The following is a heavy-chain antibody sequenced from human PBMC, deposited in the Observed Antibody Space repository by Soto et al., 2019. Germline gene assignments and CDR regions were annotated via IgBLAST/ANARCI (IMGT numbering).Heavy chain of an antibody. CDR1: GLTFSSYA. CDR2: ISGSGGST. J-gene: IGHJ4*02. V-gene: IGHV3-23*01. D-gene: IGHD3-10*01. CDR3: AKGVLCFGVLPH. Sequence: GGSLRLNCAASGLTFSSYAMSWVRQAPGKGLEWVSAISGSGGSTYYADSVKGRFTISRDNSKNTLYLQRNSLRAEDTAVYCFAKGVLCFGVLPHWGQGTRVIVSS.